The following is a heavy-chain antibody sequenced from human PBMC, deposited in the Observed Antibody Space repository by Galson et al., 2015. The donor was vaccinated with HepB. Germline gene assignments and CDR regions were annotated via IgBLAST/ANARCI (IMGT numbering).Heavy chain of an antibody. V-gene: IGHV1-69*06. Sequence: SVKVSCKASGGTFSSYAISWVRQAPGQGLEWMGGIIPIFGTANYAQKFQGRVTITADKSTSTAYMELSSLRSEDTAVYYCANEPLNSGGDCYSGRRYWYFDLWGRGTLVTVSS. D-gene: IGHD2-21*01. CDR1: GGTFSSYA. CDR3: ANEPLNSGGDCYSGRRYWYFDL. CDR2: IIPIFGTA. J-gene: IGHJ2*01.